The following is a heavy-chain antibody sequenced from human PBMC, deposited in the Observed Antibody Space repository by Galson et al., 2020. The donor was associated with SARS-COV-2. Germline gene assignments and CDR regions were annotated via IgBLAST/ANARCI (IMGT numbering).Heavy chain of an antibody. CDR2: INPNSDST. CDR1: GYTFTGYY. CDR3: ARLAGSSYYYYYAMDV. V-gene: IGHV1-2*02. J-gene: IGHJ6*02. D-gene: IGHD1-26*01. Sequence: GESLKISCKASGYTFTGYYMHWVRQAPGQGLEWMGWINPNSDSTNYARKFQGRVTMTRDTSISTAYMELSRLISDDTAVYYCARLAGSSYYYYYAMDVWGQGTTVTVSS.